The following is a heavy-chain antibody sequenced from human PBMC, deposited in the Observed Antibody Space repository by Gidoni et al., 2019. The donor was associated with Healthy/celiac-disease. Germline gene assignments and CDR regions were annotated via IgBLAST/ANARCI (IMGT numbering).Heavy chain of an antibody. CDR3: ARVVPPGSGSYYPLFYYYYGMDV. V-gene: IGHV3-30-3*01. J-gene: IGHJ6*02. CDR2: ISYDGSNK. Sequence: QVQLVESGGGVVHPGTSLRLSCAASGFTFSSYALHWVRQAPGKGLEWMAVISYDGSNKYYADSVKGRFTISRDNSKNTLYLQMNSLRAEDTAVYYCARVVPPGSGSYYPLFYYYYGMDVWGQGTTVTVSS. CDR1: GFTFSSYA. D-gene: IGHD3-10*01.